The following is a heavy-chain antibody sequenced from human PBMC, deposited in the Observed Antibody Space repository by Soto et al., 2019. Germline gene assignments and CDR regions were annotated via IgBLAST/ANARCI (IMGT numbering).Heavy chain of an antibody. Sequence: QVQLVESGGGVVQPGRSLRLSCAASGFTFSTYGMHWVRQAPGKGLEWVAVISYDGSNKYYADSVKGRFTISRDNSKNSLYLQMSSLRAEDTAVYYCSTGFSYSVLDYWGQGTLVTVSS. V-gene: IGHV3-30*03. D-gene: IGHD5-18*01. CDR3: STGFSYSVLDY. CDR2: ISYDGSNK. J-gene: IGHJ4*02. CDR1: GFTFSTYG.